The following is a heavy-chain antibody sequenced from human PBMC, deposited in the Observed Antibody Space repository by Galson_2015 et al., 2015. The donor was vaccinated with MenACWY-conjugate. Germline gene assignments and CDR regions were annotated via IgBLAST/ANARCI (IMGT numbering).Heavy chain of an antibody. J-gene: IGHJ3*02. V-gene: IGHV4-39*01. CDR1: GGSISSSSYF. CDR2: ISYSGGT. Sequence: SETLSLTCTVSGGSISSSSYFWGWIRQPPGKGLEWIGTISYSGGTHYNPSLNNRVTVSADTSKNQFSLNVNSVTAADTALYYCARRSARLTLGAFDIWGQGTMVTVSS. D-gene: IGHD4-23*01. CDR3: ARRSARLTLGAFDI.